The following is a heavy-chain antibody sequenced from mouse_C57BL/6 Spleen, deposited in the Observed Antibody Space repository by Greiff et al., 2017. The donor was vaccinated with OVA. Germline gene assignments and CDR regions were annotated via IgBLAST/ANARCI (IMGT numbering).Heavy chain of an antibody. CDR1: GYTFTSYG. CDR3: ARYDGYPFAY. CDR2: IYPRSGNT. J-gene: IGHJ3*01. V-gene: IGHV1-81*01. Sequence: VQLQQSGAELARPGASVKLSCKASGYTFTSYGISWVKQRTGQGLEWIGEIYPRSGNTYYNEKFKGKATLTADKSSSTAYMELRSLTSEDSAVYFCARYDGYPFAYWGQGTLVTVSA. D-gene: IGHD2-3*01.